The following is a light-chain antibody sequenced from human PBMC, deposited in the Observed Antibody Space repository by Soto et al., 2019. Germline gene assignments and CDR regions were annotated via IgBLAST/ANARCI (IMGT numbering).Light chain of an antibody. CDR1: SSDVGGYDF. V-gene: IGLV2-11*01. Sequence: QSVLTQPRSVSGSPGQSVTISCTGTSSDVGGYDFVSWFQHHPGKPPKLIMYDVSKRPSGVPDRFSGSKSGNTASLTISGLQAGDEADYYCCSYAGSYTFVFGTGTKDTVL. J-gene: IGLJ1*01. CDR3: CSYAGSYTFV. CDR2: DVS.